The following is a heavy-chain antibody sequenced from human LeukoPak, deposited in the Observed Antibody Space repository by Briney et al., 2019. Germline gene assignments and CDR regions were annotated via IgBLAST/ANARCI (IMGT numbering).Heavy chain of an antibody. CDR1: GFTFSSYS. Sequence: KPGGSLRLSCAASGFTFSSYSMNWVRQAPGKGLEWVSSISSSSSYIYYANSVKGRFTISRDNAKNSLYLQRNSLRAEDTAVYYCAREVTTPSPGAFDIWGQGTMVTVSS. V-gene: IGHV3-21*01. CDR2: ISSSSSYI. CDR3: AREVTTPSPGAFDI. D-gene: IGHD4-17*01. J-gene: IGHJ3*02.